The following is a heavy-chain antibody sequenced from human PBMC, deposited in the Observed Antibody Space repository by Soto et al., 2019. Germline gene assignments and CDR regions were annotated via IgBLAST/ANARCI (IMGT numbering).Heavy chain of an antibody. Sequence: SETLSLTCSVSGDSISRIDYYWTWIRQHPEKGLEWIGNIYFRGNTYYSPSLESRLTISIDTSKNQFSLKLTSVTAADTAVYYCAREGGSYDSGGYLIRGAFDIWGQGTMVTVSS. CDR2: IYFRGNT. CDR3: AREGGSYDSGGYLIRGAFDI. J-gene: IGHJ3*02. CDR1: GDSISRIDYY. D-gene: IGHD3-22*01. V-gene: IGHV4-31*03.